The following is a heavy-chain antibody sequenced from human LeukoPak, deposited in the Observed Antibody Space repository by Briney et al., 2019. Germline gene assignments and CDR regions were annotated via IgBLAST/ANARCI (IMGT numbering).Heavy chain of an antibody. CDR1: GGSFSGYY. D-gene: IGHD3-9*01. CDR3: ARGPRYFDWLLSHRFDY. Sequence: SSETLSLTCAVYGGSFSGYYWSWIRQPPGKGLEWFGEINHSGSTNYNPSLKSRVTISVDTSKNQFSLKLSSVTAADTAVYYCARGPRYFDWLLSHRFDYWGQGTLVTVSS. J-gene: IGHJ4*02. V-gene: IGHV4-34*01. CDR2: INHSGST.